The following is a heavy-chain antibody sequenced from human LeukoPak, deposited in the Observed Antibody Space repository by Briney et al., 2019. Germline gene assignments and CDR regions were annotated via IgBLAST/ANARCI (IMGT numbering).Heavy chain of an antibody. V-gene: IGHV3-74*01. J-gene: IGHJ4*02. D-gene: IGHD3-3*01. CDR2: IHSDGSAT. CDR3: ARDDWEWDF. CDR1: GFTFSNYW. Sequence: GGSLRLSCAASGFTFSNYWMHWVRQAPGKGLVWVSRIHSDGSATYYADSVKGRFTISRDNSKNSLFLQMNSLKAEDTAVYYCARDDWEWDFWGQGTLVTVSS.